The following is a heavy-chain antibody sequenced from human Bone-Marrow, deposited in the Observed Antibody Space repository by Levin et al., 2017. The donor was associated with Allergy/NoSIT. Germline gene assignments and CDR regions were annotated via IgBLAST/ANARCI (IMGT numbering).Heavy chain of an antibody. CDR2: ISPFTYTT. J-gene: IGHJ6*02. CDR3: ARVVVVVDATFPARYHYYGMDV. Sequence: SVKVSCKASGNMFSSYGINWVRQAPGQGLEWMGGISPFTYTTNYAQKFQGRVTITADESTSTAYMELSSLRSDDTAVYYCARVVVVVDATFPARYHYYGMDVWGQGTTVTVSS. D-gene: IGHD2-15*01. CDR1: GNMFSSYG. V-gene: IGHV1-69*13.